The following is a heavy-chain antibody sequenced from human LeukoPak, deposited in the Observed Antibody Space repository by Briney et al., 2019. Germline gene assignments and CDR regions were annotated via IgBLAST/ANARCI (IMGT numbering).Heavy chain of an antibody. D-gene: IGHD2-15*01. V-gene: IGHV1-2*06. CDR2: INPNSGGT. CDR1: GYTFTGYY. J-gene: IGHJ5*02. CDR3: ARGQDRWFDP. Sequence: ASVKVSCKASGYTFTGYYMRWVRQAPGQGLEWMGRINPNSGGTNYAQKFQGRVTMTRDTSISTAYMELSRLRSDNTAVYYCARGQDRWFDPWGQGTLVTVSS.